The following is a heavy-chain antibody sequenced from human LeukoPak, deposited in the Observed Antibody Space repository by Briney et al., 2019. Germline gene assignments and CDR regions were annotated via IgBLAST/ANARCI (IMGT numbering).Heavy chain of an antibody. CDR3: ARGDYYAGGGRNWFDP. CDR2: IYYSGST. J-gene: IGHJ5*02. V-gene: IGHV4-31*03. D-gene: IGHD3-16*01. CDR1: GGSISSGGYY. Sequence: SQTLSLTCTVSGGSISSGGYYWSWIRQHPGKGLEWIGYIYYSGSTYYNPSLKSRVTISVDTSKNQFSLKLSSVTAADTAVYYCARGDYYAGGGRNWFDPWGQGTLVTVSS.